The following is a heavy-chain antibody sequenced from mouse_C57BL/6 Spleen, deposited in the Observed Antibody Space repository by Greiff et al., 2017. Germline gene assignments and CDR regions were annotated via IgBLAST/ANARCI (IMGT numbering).Heavy chain of an antibody. CDR3: ARRGQLRLGYYAMDY. J-gene: IGHJ4*01. CDR2: IYPGSGNT. CDR1: GYSFTSYY. D-gene: IGHD3-2*02. V-gene: IGHV1-66*01. Sequence: QVQLQQSGPELVKPGASVKISCKASGYSFTSYYIHWVKQRPGQGLEWIGWIYPGSGNTKYTEKFKGQATLTADTSSSTAYMQLSSLTSEDSAVYYCARRGQLRLGYYAMDYWGQGTSVTVSS.